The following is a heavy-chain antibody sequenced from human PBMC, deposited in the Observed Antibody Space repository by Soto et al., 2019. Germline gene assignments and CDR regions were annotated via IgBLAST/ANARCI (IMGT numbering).Heavy chain of an antibody. CDR1: GYSFTSYW. V-gene: IGHV5-51*01. CDR2: IYPGDSDT. J-gene: IGHJ3*02. D-gene: IGHD2-15*01. Sequence: PGEALRISWKGSGYSFTSYWIGWVRQMPGKGLEWMGIIYPGDSDTRYSPSFQGQVTISADKSISTAYLQWSSLKASDTAMYYCAILLSPRIGGGRGPYDIWGQGTIDLVSS. CDR3: AILLSPRIGGGRGPYDI.